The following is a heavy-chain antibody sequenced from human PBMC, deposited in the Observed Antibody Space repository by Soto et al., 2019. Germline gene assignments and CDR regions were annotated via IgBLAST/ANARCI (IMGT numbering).Heavy chain of an antibody. CDR3: ARVGGDDFGDSGGFDY. CDR1: GGSIRDYF. D-gene: IGHD4-17*01. Sequence: QVQLQESGPGLVKPSETLSLTCTVSGGSIRDYFWTWIRQPPGKGLEWIGYIYYSGCTNYNPSLKSRVSISVDTSKNHFSLQLRSVTAADTAVYYCARVGGDDFGDSGGFDYWGQGTLVTVSS. V-gene: IGHV4-59*01. J-gene: IGHJ4*02. CDR2: IYYSGCT.